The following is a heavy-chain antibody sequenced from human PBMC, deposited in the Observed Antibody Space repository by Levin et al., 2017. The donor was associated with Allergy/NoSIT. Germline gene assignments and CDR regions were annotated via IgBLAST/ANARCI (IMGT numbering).Heavy chain of an antibody. CDR1: GFTFSSYW. CDR3: ERYGDHYCDY. CDR2: INSDGSST. J-gene: IGHJ4*02. V-gene: IGHV3-74*01. Sequence: GGSLRLSCAASGFTFSSYWMHWVRQAPGKGLVWVSRINSDGSSTSYADSVKGRFTISRDNAKNTVYLQMNSLRDEDTAVYYCERYGDHYCDYWGQGTLVTVSS. D-gene: IGHD4-17*01.